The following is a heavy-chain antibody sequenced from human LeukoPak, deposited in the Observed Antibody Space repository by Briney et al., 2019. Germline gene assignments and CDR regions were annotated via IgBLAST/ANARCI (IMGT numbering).Heavy chain of an antibody. V-gene: IGHV3-21*01. CDR3: GYGSGNYNDY. CDR1: GFTFSSYT. D-gene: IGHD3-10*01. Sequence: GGSLRLSCAASGFTFSSYTMNWVRQAPGKGLEWVSSISSSSSYIKYADSVKGRFTISRDNAKNTLYLQMNSLRAEDTAVYFCGYGSGNYNDYWGQGTLVTVSS. CDR2: ISSSSSYI. J-gene: IGHJ4*02.